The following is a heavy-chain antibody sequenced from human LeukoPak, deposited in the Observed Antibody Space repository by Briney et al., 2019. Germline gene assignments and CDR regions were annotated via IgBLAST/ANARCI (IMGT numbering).Heavy chain of an antibody. D-gene: IGHD3-10*01. Sequence: SETLSLTCTVSTGSISIYYWSWLRQPAGKGLEWVGRIYTSGTTNYNPSLNSRLSMSVDPPKKQFSLNLRSVIAADTAVYYCVRGPYGSSISIWCDLWGQGLLVTVSS. J-gene: IGHJ5*02. CDR1: TGSISIYY. CDR3: VRGPYGSSISIWCDL. CDR2: IYTSGTT. V-gene: IGHV4-4*07.